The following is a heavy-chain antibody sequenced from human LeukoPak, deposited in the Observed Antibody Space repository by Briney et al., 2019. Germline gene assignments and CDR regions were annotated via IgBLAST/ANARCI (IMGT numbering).Heavy chain of an antibody. CDR1: GGTFSSYA. Sequence: GSSVKVSCKASGGTFSSYAISWVRQAPGRALEWMGGIVPIFGTANYAQKFQGRVTITADESTSTAYMELSSLRSEDTAVYYCARDTYYDTPVDYYGMDVWGQGTTVTVSS. D-gene: IGHD3-9*01. V-gene: IGHV1-69*01. CDR2: IVPIFGTA. J-gene: IGHJ6*02. CDR3: ARDTYYDTPVDYYGMDV.